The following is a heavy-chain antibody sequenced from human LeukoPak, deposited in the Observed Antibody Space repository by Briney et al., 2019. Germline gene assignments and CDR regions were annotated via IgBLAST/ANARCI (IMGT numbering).Heavy chain of an antibody. J-gene: IGHJ4*02. CDR2: INPNSGAT. CDR1: GYTFTGYY. CDR3: ARGPHIAAAGTGPQTY. V-gene: IGHV1-2*02. Sequence: GASVKVSCNTSGYTFTGYYLHWVRQAPGQGLEWMGWINPNSGATDYAQRFQGRVTMTRDTSISTAYMEINSLTSDDTAVYFCARGPHIAAAGTGPQTYWGQGTLVTVSS. D-gene: IGHD6-13*01.